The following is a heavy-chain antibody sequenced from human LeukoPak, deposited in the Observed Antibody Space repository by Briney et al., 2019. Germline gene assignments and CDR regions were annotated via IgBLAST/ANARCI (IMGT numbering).Heavy chain of an antibody. CDR1: GFTFINYA. D-gene: IGHD1-26*01. Sequence: GGSLRLSCVTSGFTFINYAMSWVRQAPGKGLEWVSSISSSGVGTHYADSVKGRFTISRDNSKNTLYLQMDSLRAEDTAVYYCAKDTSDYWGQGTLVTVSS. J-gene: IGHJ4*02. V-gene: IGHV3-23*01. CDR3: AKDTSDY. CDR2: ISSSGVGT.